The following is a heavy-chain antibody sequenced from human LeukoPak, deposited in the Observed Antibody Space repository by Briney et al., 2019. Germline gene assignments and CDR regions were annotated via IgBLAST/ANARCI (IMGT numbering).Heavy chain of an antibody. CDR2: IYYSGHT. CDR3: ARGRSGPKGYFDP. J-gene: IGHJ5*02. D-gene: IGHD5-12*01. Sequence: SETLSLTCSVSGGSLSSGYSYWAWIRQPPGKGLQWIASIYYSGHTYYNPSLKSRVTISLDTSKIRFSLRLNSVTAADTAVYYCARGRSGPKGYFDPWGQGSLVTVSS. V-gene: IGHV4-39*07. CDR1: GGSLSSGYSY.